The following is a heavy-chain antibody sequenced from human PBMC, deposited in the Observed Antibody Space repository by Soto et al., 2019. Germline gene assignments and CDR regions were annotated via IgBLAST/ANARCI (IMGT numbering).Heavy chain of an antibody. V-gene: IGHV3-23*01. Sequence: GGSLRLSCAASGFTFSSYGRNWVRQAPGKGLEWVSAISGSGYSTYYADSVKGRFTISRDNSKNTLYLQMNSLRAEDTAVYYCAKSLSVGATTPFDYWGQGTLVTVSS. CDR1: GFTFSSYG. D-gene: IGHD1-26*01. J-gene: IGHJ4*02. CDR2: ISGSGYST. CDR3: AKSLSVGATTPFDY.